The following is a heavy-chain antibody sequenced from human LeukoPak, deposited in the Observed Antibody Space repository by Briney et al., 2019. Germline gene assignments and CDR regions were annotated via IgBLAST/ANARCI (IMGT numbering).Heavy chain of an antibody. Sequence: GGSLRLSCAASGFTFSSYWMSWVRQAPGKGLEWVANIKQGGSEKYYVDSVKGRFTISRDNAKNSLYLQMNSLRAEDTAVYYCARSGYDFWSGYPLSYYYYMDVWGKGTTVTVTS. D-gene: IGHD3-3*01. CDR1: GFTFSSYW. CDR3: ARSGYDFWSGYPLSYYYYMDV. CDR2: IKQGGSEK. J-gene: IGHJ6*03. V-gene: IGHV3-7*01.